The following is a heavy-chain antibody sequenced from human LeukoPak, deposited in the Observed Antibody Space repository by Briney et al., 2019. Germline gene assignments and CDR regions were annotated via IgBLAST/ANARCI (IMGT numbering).Heavy chain of an antibody. J-gene: IGHJ4*02. CDR2: ISSSSSTI. CDR3: VVEMSTIDY. Sequence: KPGGSLRLSCAASGFTFSDYYMSWIRQAPGKGLEWVSYISSSSSTIYYADSVKGRFTISRDNAKKLLYLQMNSLRDEDTAVFYCVVEMSTIDYWGQGTLVTVSS. CDR1: GFTFSDYY. D-gene: IGHD5-24*01. V-gene: IGHV3-11*04.